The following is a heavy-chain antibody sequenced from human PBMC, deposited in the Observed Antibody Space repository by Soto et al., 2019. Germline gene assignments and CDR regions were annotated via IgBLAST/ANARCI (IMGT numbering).Heavy chain of an antibody. J-gene: IGHJ4*02. CDR1: GYTFTVYY. Sequence: QVQLVQSGAEGKKPGASLNFSCKASGYTFTVYYMHWGRRAPGQGLRWMGWINPKSGGTMYPQKFQGRVTMTWDTSISTAYMALTRLRSDDTAVYYCARDLAKGGGSAGFDYWGQGTLVTVSS. CDR3: ARDLAKGGGSAGFDY. V-gene: IGHV1-2*02. D-gene: IGHD1-26*01. CDR2: INPKSGGT.